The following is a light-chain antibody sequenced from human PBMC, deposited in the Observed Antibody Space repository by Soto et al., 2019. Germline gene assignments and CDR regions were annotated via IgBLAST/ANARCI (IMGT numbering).Light chain of an antibody. CDR1: QSISGA. CDR2: GAS. Sequence: EIVMTHSPATLSVSPCGRATLSFSASQSISGALAWYQQKPGQAPRLLIYGASTRATSFPARFSGSGSGTEFTLTISSLQSEDFAVYYCQQYKNWPPITFGQGTKVDNK. CDR3: QQYKNWPPIT. J-gene: IGKJ1*01. V-gene: IGKV3-15*01.